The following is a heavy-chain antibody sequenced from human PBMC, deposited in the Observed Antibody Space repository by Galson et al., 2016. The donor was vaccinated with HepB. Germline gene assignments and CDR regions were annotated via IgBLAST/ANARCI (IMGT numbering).Heavy chain of an antibody. V-gene: IGHV1-69*13. J-gene: IGHJ3*02. Sequence: SVKVSCKASGGTFSSITINWVRQAPGQGLEWMGGIIPMFGTSNFAQKFQGRVTTIADESTSTAYMELSTLRSEDTAIYYCTNLRRPDDGFDIWGQGTMVTVSS. D-gene: IGHD1-14*01. CDR1: GGTFSSIT. CDR2: IIPMFGTS. CDR3: TNLRRPDDGFDI.